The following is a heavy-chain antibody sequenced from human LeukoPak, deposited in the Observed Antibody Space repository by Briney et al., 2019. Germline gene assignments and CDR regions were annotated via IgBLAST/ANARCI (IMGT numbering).Heavy chain of an antibody. Sequence: SETLSLTCTVSGGSISSSSYYWGWIRQPPGKGLEWIGSIYYSGSTYYNPSLKSRVTISVDTSKNQFSLKLSSVTAADTAVYYCARGSVSSWYDAFDIWGQGTMVTVSS. V-gene: IGHV4-39*01. CDR2: IYYSGST. CDR3: ARGSVSSWYDAFDI. CDR1: GGSISSSSYY. J-gene: IGHJ3*02. D-gene: IGHD6-13*01.